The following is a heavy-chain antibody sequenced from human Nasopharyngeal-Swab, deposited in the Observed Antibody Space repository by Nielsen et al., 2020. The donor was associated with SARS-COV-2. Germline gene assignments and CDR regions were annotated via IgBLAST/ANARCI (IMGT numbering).Heavy chain of an antibody. D-gene: IGHD3-22*01. J-gene: IGHJ4*02. V-gene: IGHV3-23*01. CDR3: AKGKVVVVITPLGY. CDR2: ISGSGGST. Sequence: WIRQPPWKGLEWVSAISGSGGSTYYANYVQGRFTISRENSKNTLYLQMNSLRAEGTAVYYCAKGKVVVVITPLGYWGQGTLVTVSS.